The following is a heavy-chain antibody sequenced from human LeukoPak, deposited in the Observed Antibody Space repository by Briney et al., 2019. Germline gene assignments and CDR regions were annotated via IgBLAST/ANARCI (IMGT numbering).Heavy chain of an antibody. CDR3: ARGGKRSSSWFDY. CDR2: ISYDGSNK. J-gene: IGHJ4*02. D-gene: IGHD6-13*01. CDR1: GFTFSSYA. Sequence: GGSLRLSCAASGFTFSSYAMHWVRQAPGKGLEWVAVISYDGSNKYYADSVKGRFTISRDNSKNTLYLQMNSLRAEDTAVYYCARGGKRSSSWFDYWGQGTLVTVSS. V-gene: IGHV3-30*14.